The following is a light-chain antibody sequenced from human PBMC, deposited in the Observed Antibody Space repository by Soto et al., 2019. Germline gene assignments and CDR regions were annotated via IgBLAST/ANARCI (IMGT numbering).Light chain of an antibody. V-gene: IGKV3-11*01. CDR3: QQRSLSLT. CDR1: QSVSSK. CDR2: GAS. J-gene: IGKJ4*01. Sequence: EFVLKISAATLSVSQWERATLSCRASQSVSSKLAWYQQKPGQAPRLLIYGASTRATGIPARFSGSGSGTDFTLTISSLEPEDFAVYYCQQRSLSLTFCGGTNV.